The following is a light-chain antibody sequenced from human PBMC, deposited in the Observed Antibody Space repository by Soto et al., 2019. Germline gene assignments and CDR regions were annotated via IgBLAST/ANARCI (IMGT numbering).Light chain of an antibody. J-gene: IGLJ2*01. Sequence: QSALTQPRSVSGSPGQSVTISCTGTSNDVGGYTFVSWYQQHPGKVPKLFIYDVSRRPSGVPDRLSGSKSGNTAPLALAGLRAEEGAGYSCCSSAGSYTWVLGGGTPLTVL. V-gene: IGLV2-11*01. CDR3: CSSAGSYTWV. CDR1: SNDVGGYTF. CDR2: DVS.